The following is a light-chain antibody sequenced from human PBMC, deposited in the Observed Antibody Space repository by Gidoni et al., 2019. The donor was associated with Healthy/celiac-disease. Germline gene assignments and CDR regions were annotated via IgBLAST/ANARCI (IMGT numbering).Light chain of an antibody. CDR1: QSISSW. CDR3: QQYNSYLCS. CDR2: KAS. J-gene: IGKJ2*04. Sequence: DIQMTQSPSTLSASVGDRVTITCRASQSISSWWAWYQQKPGKAPKLLIYKASSLESGVPSRFSGSGSGTEFTLTISSLQPDDFATYYCQQYNSYLCSFGQGTKLEIK. V-gene: IGKV1-5*03.